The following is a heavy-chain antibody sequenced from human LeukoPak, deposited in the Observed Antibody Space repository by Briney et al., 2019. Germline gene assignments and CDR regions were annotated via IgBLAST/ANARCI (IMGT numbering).Heavy chain of an antibody. J-gene: IGHJ4*02. V-gene: IGHV3-21*04. CDR2: ISSISSYI. CDR1: GFTFSRYS. Sequence: GGSLRLSCAASGFTFSRYSMNWVRQAPGKGLDWVLSISSISSYIYYADSVKGRFTISRDNAKNSLYLQMNSRKAENPAGDLCARERNLIAAAGRIFAYWGEGTLVTVSS. D-gene: IGHD6-13*01. CDR3: ARERNLIAAAGRIFAY.